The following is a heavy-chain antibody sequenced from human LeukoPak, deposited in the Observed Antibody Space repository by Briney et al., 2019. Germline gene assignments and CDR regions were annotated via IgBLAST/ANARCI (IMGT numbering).Heavy chain of an antibody. Sequence: PGGSLRLSCAASGFTFSSYGLNWGRQAPGEGVGWASVISSTGSGGNTYYADSVKGRFTISRDNSKNTLYLEMNSLRAEDTAVYYCAKDKQIYDSLDSWGQGTLVTVSS. V-gene: IGHV3-23*01. CDR2: ISSTGSGGNT. CDR1: GFTFSSYG. CDR3: AKDKQIYDSLDS. D-gene: IGHD3-3*01. J-gene: IGHJ4*02.